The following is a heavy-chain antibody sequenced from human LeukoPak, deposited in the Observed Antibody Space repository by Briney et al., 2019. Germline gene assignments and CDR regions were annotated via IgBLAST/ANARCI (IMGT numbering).Heavy chain of an antibody. D-gene: IGHD3-3*01. CDR2: VNPNSGNT. J-gene: IGHJ6*02. CDR1: GYTFTSYD. V-gene: IGHV1-8*01. Sequence: ASVKVSCKASGYTFTSYDINWVRQATGQGLEWMGWVNPNSGNTGYAQKFQGRVTMTRNTSISTAYMELSSLRSEDTAVYYCASANQGQNYDFWSGYYYYYYGMDVWGQGTTVTVSS. CDR3: ASANQGQNYDFWSGYYYYYYGMDV.